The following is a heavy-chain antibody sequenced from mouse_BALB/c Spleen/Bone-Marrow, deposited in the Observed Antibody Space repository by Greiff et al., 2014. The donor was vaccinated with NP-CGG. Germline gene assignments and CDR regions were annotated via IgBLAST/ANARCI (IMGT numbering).Heavy chain of an antibody. CDR2: ISSGSSTI. Sequence: EVMLVESGGGLVQPGGSRKLSCAASGSTFSSFGMHWVRQAPEKGLEWVAYISSGSSTIYYADTVKGRFTISRDNPKNTLFLQTTSLRSEDTAMYYCARSPYDYAAMDYWGQGTSVTVSS. D-gene: IGHD2-4*01. J-gene: IGHJ4*01. CDR1: GSTFSSFG. CDR3: ARSPYDYAAMDY. V-gene: IGHV5-17*02.